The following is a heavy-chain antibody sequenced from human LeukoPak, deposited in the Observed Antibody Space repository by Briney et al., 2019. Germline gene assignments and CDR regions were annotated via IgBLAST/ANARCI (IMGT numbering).Heavy chain of an antibody. D-gene: IGHD6-19*01. CDR1: GYTFTSYG. CDR2: ISAYNGNT. CDR3: ASGSDSSGWLIFDYYGMYV. V-gene: IGHV1-18*01. Sequence: ASVKVSCKASGYTFTSYGISWVRQAPGQGLEWMGWISAYNGNTNYAQKLQGRVTMTTDTSTSTAYMELRSLRSDDTAVYYCASGSDSSGWLIFDYYGMYVWGQGTTVTVSS. J-gene: IGHJ6*02.